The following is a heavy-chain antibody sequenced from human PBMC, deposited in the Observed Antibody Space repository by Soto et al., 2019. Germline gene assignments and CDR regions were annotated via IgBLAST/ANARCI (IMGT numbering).Heavy chain of an antibody. V-gene: IGHV1-18*01. D-gene: IGHD6-13*01. CDR2: ISGYNSIT. CDR1: GYTFSSYG. CDR3: ARALGSTDY. Sequence: QVQLVQSGAEVKKPGASVKVSCEASGYTFSSYGISWVRQAPGQGFEWMGWISGYNSITRYAQKFQGRVTMTTDTSTITAYMELRSLRSDDTAVYYCARALGSTDYWGQGTLVTVSS. J-gene: IGHJ4*02.